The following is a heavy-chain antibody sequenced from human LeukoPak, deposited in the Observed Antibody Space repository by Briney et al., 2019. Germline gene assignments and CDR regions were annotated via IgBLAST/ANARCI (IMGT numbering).Heavy chain of an antibody. CDR3: ARQEYCSSTSCYLGYFDY. Sequence: ASVKVSCKASGYTFTSYGISWVRQAPGQGLEWMGWISAYNGNTNYAQKLQGRVTMTTDTSTSTAYMELRSLRSDDTAVYYCARQEYCSSTSCYLGYFDYWGQGTLVILSS. J-gene: IGHJ4*02. V-gene: IGHV1-18*01. CDR2: ISAYNGNT. D-gene: IGHD2-2*01. CDR1: GYTFTSYG.